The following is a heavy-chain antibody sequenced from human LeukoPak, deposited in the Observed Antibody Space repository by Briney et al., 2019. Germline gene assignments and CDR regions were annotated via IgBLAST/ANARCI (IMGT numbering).Heavy chain of an antibody. D-gene: IGHD3-22*01. CDR1: GYTFTGYY. J-gene: IGHJ4*02. CDR3: ASNTGSDSSGYAY. CDR2: INPDSGAT. V-gene: IGHV1-2*02. Sequence: ASVKVSCKASGYTFTGYYMHWVRQAPGQGLEWMGWINPDSGATNYAQKLQDRVTMTTDTSTRTAYMELRTLRSDDTAVYYCASNTGSDSSGYAYWGQGTLVTVSS.